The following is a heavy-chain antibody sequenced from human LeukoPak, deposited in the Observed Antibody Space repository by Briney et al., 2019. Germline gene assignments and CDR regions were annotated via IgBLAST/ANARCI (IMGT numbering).Heavy chain of an antibody. J-gene: IGHJ4*02. CDR1: GGSISSYY. CDR2: IYYSGST. D-gene: IGHD3-10*01. Sequence: SETLSLTCTVSGGSISSYYWSWIRQPPGKGLEWIGYIYYSGSTYYNPSLKSRVTISVDMSRDQFSLKLSSVTAADTAVYYCARVQYYFGWGSYFYYFDYWGQGTLVTVSS. V-gene: IGHV4-59*08. CDR3: ARVQYYFGWGSYFYYFDY.